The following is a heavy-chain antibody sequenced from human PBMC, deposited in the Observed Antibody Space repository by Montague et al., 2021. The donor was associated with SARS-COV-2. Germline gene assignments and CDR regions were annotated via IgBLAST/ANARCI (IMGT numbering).Heavy chain of an antibody. J-gene: IGHJ6*02. V-gene: IGHV4-39*07. Sequence: SETLSLTCTVSGGSISSSSYDWGWIRQPPGKGLEWIGSIYYSGSTYYNPSLKSRVTISVDTSKNQFSLKLSSATAADTAVYYCARVGRQQLVRLSGMDVWGQGTTVTVSS. CDR2: IYYSGST. CDR3: ARVGRQQLVRLSGMDV. CDR1: GGSISSSSYD. D-gene: IGHD6-13*01.